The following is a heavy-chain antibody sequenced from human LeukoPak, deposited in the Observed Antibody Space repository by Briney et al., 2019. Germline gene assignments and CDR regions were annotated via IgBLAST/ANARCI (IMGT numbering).Heavy chain of an antibody. J-gene: IGHJ4*02. D-gene: IGHD3-9*01. CDR2: TYYRSKWYN. CDR1: GDSVSSNSAA. V-gene: IGHV6-1*01. CDR3: ARGGDGNYDILTAFDY. Sequence: SQTLSLTCAISGDSVSSNSAAWNWISQSPSRGLEWLGRTYYRSKWYNDYAVSVKSRITINPDTSKNQFSLQLNSVTPEDTAVYYCARGGDGNYDILTAFDYWGQGTLVTVSS.